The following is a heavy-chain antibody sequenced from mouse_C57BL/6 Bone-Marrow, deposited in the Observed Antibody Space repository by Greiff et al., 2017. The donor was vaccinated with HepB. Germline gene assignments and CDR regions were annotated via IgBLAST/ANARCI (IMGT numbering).Heavy chain of an antibody. J-gene: IGHJ2*01. CDR3: ASPPRY. CDR2: IDPSDSYT. Sequence: QVQLQQPGAELVKPGASVKLSCKASGYTFTSYWMQWVKQRPGQGLEWIGEIDPSDSYTNSNQKFKGKATLTVDTSSSTAYMQLSSLTSEDSAVYYCASPPRYWGQGTTLTVSS. V-gene: IGHV1-50*01. CDR1: GYTFTSYW.